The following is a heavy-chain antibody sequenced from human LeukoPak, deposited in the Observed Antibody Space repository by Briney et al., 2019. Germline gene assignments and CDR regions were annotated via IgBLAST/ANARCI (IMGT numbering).Heavy chain of an antibody. Sequence: PSQTLSLTCNVTGGSISYSSYSWNWIRKPAGKGLEWIGRIYTTGSTKYHPSLESRVTISLDTSKNQFSLKLISVTAADTAVYYCARESVRSQQHGSFFDYWGQGTLVTVSS. V-gene: IGHV4-61*02. CDR3: ARESVRSQQHGSFFDY. CDR1: GGSISYSSYS. CDR2: IYTTGST. D-gene: IGHD6-13*01. J-gene: IGHJ4*02.